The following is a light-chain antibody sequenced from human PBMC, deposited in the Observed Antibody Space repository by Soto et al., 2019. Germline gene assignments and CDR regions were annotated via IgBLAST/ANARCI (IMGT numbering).Light chain of an antibody. V-gene: IGKV1-16*01. CDR1: QGIDKY. J-gene: IGKJ3*01. Sequence: DIQMTQSPSSLSASVGDRVTITCRASQGIDKYVAWYQQKPGKAPKLLIYDASSLETEVPSRFSGRGSGTEFTLTISGLQPDDFATYYCQQYNSYPFTFGPGTTVDI. CDR3: QQYNSYPFT. CDR2: DAS.